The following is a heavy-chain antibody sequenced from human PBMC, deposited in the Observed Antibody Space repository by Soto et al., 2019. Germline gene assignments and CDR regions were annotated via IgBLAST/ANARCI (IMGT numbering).Heavy chain of an antibody. V-gene: IGHV1-18*01. Sequence: QVQLVQSGAEVKKPGASVKVSCKASGYTFTSYGISWVRQAPGQGLEWMGWISAYNGNTNYAQKLQGRVTMTTDTSTSTAYMELRSLRSDDPAVYYCARAPPYCSSTSCSPKYYFDYWGQGTLVTVSS. CDR1: GYTFTSYG. CDR2: ISAYNGNT. J-gene: IGHJ4*02. D-gene: IGHD2-2*01. CDR3: ARAPPYCSSTSCSPKYYFDY.